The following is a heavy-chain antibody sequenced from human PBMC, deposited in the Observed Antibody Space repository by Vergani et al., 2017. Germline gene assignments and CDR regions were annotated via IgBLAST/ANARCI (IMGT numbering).Heavy chain of an antibody. CDR3: AKGVCSGGSCYQDY. J-gene: IGHJ4*02. CDR2: ISGSGGST. D-gene: IGHD2-15*01. CDR1: GFTFSSYA. Sequence: VQLVDSGGGVVQPGRSLRLSCAASGFTFSSYAMSWVRQAPGKGLEVVSAISGSGGSTYYADSVKGRVTISRDNSKNTLYLQMNSLRAEDTAVYYCAKGVCSGGSCYQDYWGQGTLVTVSS. V-gene: IGHV3-23*04.